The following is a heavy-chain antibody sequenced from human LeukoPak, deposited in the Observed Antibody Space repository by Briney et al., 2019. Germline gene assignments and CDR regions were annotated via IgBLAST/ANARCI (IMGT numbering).Heavy chain of an antibody. Sequence: GGSLRLSCAASGFTFSTYWMAWVRQAPGKGPEWVANIKEDGSATYYVDSVKGRFTISRDNAKKSLYLQMNSLRAEDTAVYYCARDSPGYLAYDSWGQGTLVTVSS. J-gene: IGHJ4*02. CDR1: GFTFSTYW. V-gene: IGHV3-7*04. CDR2: IKEDGSAT. CDR3: ARDSPGYLAYDS. D-gene: IGHD1-1*01.